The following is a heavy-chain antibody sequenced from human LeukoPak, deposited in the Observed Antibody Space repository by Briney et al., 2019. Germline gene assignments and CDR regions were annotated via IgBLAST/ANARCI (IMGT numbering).Heavy chain of an antibody. CDR3: AKDLASVYDAFNI. CDR1: GFTFDDYA. Sequence: HTGGSLRLSCAASGFTFDDYAMNWVRQAPGKGLEWVSLISGNGGRTFYADSVKGRFTISRDNSKNSLYLEMNSMRTEDTALYYCAKDLASVYDAFNIWGQGTMVTVSS. CDR2: ISGNGGRT. V-gene: IGHV3-43*02. J-gene: IGHJ3*02.